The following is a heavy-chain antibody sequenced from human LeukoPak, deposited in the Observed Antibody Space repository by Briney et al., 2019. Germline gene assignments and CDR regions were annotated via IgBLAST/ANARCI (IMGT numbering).Heavy chain of an antibody. D-gene: IGHD3-22*01. CDR3: AKFPRYYYDSSGPDY. Sequence: GGSLRLSCAASGFTFSSYAMSWVRQAPGKGLEWVSAISGSGGSTYYADSVKGRFIISRDNSKNTLYLQMNSLRAEDTAVYYCAKFPRYYYDSSGPDYWGQGTLVTVSS. CDR1: GFTFSSYA. J-gene: IGHJ4*02. V-gene: IGHV3-23*01. CDR2: ISGSGGST.